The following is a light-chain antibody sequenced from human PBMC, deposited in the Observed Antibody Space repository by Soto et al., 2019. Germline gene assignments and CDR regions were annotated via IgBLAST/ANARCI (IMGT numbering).Light chain of an antibody. V-gene: IGKV1-5*01. Sequence: DIQMTQSPSTLSATAGDRVTITCRASQSISAWLAWYQQKPGKAPKLLIYDASNLESGVPSRFSGSGSGTEFTLTISNLQPDDFGTYYCQQANSFPLTFGPGTKVDIK. J-gene: IGKJ3*01. CDR3: QQANSFPLT. CDR1: QSISAW. CDR2: DAS.